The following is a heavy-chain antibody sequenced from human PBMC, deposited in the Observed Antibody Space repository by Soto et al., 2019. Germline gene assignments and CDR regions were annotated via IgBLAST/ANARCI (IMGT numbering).Heavy chain of an antibody. CDR3: ARDYGTARLYYYYYYGMDV. CDR2: INSDGSST. D-gene: IGHD3-3*01. J-gene: IGHJ6*02. CDR1: GFTFSSYW. V-gene: IGHV3-74*01. Sequence: EVQLVESGGGLVQPGGSLRLSCAASGFTFSSYWMHWVRQAPGKGLVWVSRINSDGSSTSYADSVKGRFTISRDNAKNTLYLQMNSLRAEDTAVYYCARDYGTARLYYYYYYGMDVWGQGTTVTVSS.